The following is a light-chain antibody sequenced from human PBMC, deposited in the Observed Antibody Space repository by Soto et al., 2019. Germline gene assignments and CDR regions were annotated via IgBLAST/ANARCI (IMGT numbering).Light chain of an antibody. CDR2: DAS. CDR1: QSVSRW. J-gene: IGKJ4*01. CDR3: QQYNSSSPT. Sequence: DIKMTQSPATLSASVGDRVTITCRASQSVSRWLAWIQQKPGKAPRILIYDASNLEIGVPSRFSGSGSWTDFTLTISSLPPDDFSTYYCQQYNSSSPTFGGGNKVE. V-gene: IGKV1-5*01.